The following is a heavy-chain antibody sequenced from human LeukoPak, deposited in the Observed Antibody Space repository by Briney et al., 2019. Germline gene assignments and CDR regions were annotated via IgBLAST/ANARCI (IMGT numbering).Heavy chain of an antibody. CDR1: GFTFSSYG. D-gene: IGHD3-3*01. Sequence: PGGSLRLSCAASGFTFSSYGMHWVRQAPGKGLEWVAVISYDGSNKYYADSVKGRFTISRDNSKNTLYLQMNSLRAEDTAVYYCAKDLTIFGVVIGTWGQGTLVTVSS. V-gene: IGHV3-30*18. CDR2: ISYDGSNK. J-gene: IGHJ5*02. CDR3: AKDLTIFGVVIGT.